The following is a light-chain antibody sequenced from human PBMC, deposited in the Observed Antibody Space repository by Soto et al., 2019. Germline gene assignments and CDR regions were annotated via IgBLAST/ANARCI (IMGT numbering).Light chain of an antibody. CDR2: DVS. J-gene: IGLJ3*02. CDR3: SSYTSSSTPWV. Sequence: QSALNQPASVSGSPGQSITISCTGTSSDVGGYNYVSWYQQHPGKAPKLMIYDVSNRPSGVSNRFSGSKSGNTASLTISGLQAEDEADYYCSSYTSSSTPWVFGGGTQLTVL. CDR1: SSDVGGYNY. V-gene: IGLV2-14*01.